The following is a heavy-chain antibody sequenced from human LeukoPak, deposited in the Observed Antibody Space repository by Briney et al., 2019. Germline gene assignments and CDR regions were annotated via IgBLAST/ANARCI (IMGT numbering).Heavy chain of an antibody. V-gene: IGHV3-9*01. J-gene: IGHJ4*02. CDR3: ARSVQLERPEDY. D-gene: IGHD1-1*01. CDR2: ISWNSGSI. CDR1: GFTLDDYA. Sequence: GGSLRLSCAASGFTLDDYAMHWVRQAPGKSLEWVSGISWNSGSIGYADSVKGRFTISRDNAKNSLYLQMNSLRAEDTALYYCARSVQLERPEDYWGQGTLVTVSS.